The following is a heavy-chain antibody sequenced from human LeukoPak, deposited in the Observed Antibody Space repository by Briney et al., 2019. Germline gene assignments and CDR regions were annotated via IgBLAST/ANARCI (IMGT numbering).Heavy chain of an antibody. D-gene: IGHD4-17*01. J-gene: IGHJ4*02. V-gene: IGHV4-4*07. CDR1: GGSISSYY. CDR3: APRTTLGIDY. CDR2: IYASGSI. Sequence: SETLSLTCTVSGGSISSYYWSWIRQPAGKGLEWIGRIYASGSINYNPSLKSRVTMSVDTSKNQLSLKLTSVTAADTAVYYCAPRTTLGIDYWGQGTLVTVSS.